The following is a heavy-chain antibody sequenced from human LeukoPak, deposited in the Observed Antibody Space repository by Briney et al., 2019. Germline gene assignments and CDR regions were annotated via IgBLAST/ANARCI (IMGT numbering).Heavy chain of an antibody. CDR2: ISYDGSNK. CDR1: GFTFSSYA. Sequence: QSGGSLRLSCAASGFTFSSYAMHWVRQAPGKGLEWVAVISYDGSNKYYADSVKGRFTISRDNSKNTLYLQMNSLRSDDTAVYYCARSVDYYDSSGYYGDYWGQGTLVTVSS. CDR3: ARSVDYYDSSGYYGDY. D-gene: IGHD3-22*01. J-gene: IGHJ4*02. V-gene: IGHV3-30-3*01.